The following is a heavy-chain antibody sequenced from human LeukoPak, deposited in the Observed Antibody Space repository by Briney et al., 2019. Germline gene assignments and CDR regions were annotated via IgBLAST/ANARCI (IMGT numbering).Heavy chain of an antibody. CDR3: ARGYCSSTSCYAADY. V-gene: IGHV1-18*01. Sequence: ASVKVSCKASGYTFTSYGISWVRQAPGQGLEWMGWISAYNGNTNYARKLQGRVTMTTDTSTSTAYMELRSLRSDDTAVYYCARGYCSSTSCYAADYWGQGTLVTVSS. CDR2: ISAYNGNT. D-gene: IGHD2-2*01. CDR1: GYTFTSYG. J-gene: IGHJ4*02.